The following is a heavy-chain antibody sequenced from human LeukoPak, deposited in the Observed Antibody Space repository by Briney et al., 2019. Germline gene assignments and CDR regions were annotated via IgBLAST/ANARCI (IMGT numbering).Heavy chain of an antibody. CDR3: TRDIGSGDYVFFDS. D-gene: IGHD4-17*01. V-gene: IGHV4-4*07. CDR1: GASISGYY. Sequence: ASETLSLTCTVSGASISGYYWSWIRLPAGKGLEWIGRMYNNGSTNCNPSLKSRVSMSVDTSKNQFSLRLKSVTAADTAVYYCTRDIGSGDYVFFDSWGQGTRATVSS. CDR2: MYNNGST. J-gene: IGHJ4*02.